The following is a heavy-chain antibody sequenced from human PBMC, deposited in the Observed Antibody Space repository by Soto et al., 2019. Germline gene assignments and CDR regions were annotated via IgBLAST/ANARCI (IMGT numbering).Heavy chain of an antibody. D-gene: IGHD4-17*01. CDR3: ARDSRSHDYGG. Sequence: GGSLRLSCAASGFTFSSYSMNWVRQAPGKGLEWVSSISSSSSYIYYADSVKGRFTISRDNAKNSLYLQMNSLRAEDTAVYYCARDSRSHDYGGWGQGTLVTVSS. V-gene: IGHV3-21*01. CDR2: ISSSSSYI. CDR1: GFTFSSYS. J-gene: IGHJ4*02.